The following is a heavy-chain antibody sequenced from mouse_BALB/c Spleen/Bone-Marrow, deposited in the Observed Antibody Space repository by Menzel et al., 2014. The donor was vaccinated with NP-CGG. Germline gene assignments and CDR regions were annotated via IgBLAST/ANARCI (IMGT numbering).Heavy chain of an antibody. Sequence: DVHLVESGGGLVRPGGSLRLSCATSGFTFTDYYMSWVRQTPGKALEWLGFIRNKANGYTADYSVSVKGRFTISRDNSQNILYLQMNTLRAEDSATYYCARDENYDIYWYFDVWGAGTTVTVSS. CDR1: GFTFTDYY. CDR2: IRNKANGYTA. CDR3: ARDENYDIYWYFDV. D-gene: IGHD1-1*01. V-gene: IGHV7-3*02. J-gene: IGHJ1*01.